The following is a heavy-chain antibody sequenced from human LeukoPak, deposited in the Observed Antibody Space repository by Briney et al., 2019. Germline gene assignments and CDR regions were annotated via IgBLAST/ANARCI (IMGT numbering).Heavy chain of an antibody. CDR1: GYTFTGYY. CDR3: ARDTSGYDYTFDY. CDR2: INPNSGGT. J-gene: IGHJ4*02. D-gene: IGHD5-12*01. V-gene: IGHV1-2*02. Sequence: ASLKVSCKASGYTFTGYYMHWVRQAPGQGLEWMGWINPNSGGTNYAQKFQGRVTMTRDTSISTAYMELSRLRSDDTAVYYCARDTSGYDYTFDYWGQGTLVTVSS.